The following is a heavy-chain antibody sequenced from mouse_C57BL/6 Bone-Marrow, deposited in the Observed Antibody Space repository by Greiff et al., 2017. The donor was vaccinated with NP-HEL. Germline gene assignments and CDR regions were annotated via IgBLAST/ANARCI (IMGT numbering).Heavy chain of an antibody. CDR3: ARGPTTRAY. D-gene: IGHD1-1*01. Sequence: VQLQQPGAELVRPGSSVKLSCKASGYTFTSYWLDWVKQRPGQGLEWIGNIYPSDSETHYNQKFKDKATLTVDKSSSTAYMQLSSLTSEDSAVYYCARGPTTRAYWGQGTLVTVSA. CDR1: GYTFTSYW. V-gene: IGHV1-61*01. J-gene: IGHJ3*01. CDR2: IYPSDSET.